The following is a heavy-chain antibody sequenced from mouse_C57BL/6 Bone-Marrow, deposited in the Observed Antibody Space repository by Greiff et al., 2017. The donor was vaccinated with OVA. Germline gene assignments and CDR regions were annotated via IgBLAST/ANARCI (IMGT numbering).Heavy chain of an antibody. V-gene: IGHV1-81*01. Sequence: QVQLKESGAELARPGASVKLSCKASGYTFTSYGISWVKQRTGQGLEWIGEIYPRSGNTYYNEKFKGKATLTADKSSSTAYMELRSLTSEDSAVYFCARRAYGSSYSFAYWGQGTLVTVSA. CDR3: ARRAYGSSYSFAY. J-gene: IGHJ3*01. CDR2: IYPRSGNT. D-gene: IGHD1-1*01. CDR1: GYTFTSYG.